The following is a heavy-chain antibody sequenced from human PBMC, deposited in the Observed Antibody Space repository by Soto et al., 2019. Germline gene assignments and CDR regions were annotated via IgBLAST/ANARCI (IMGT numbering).Heavy chain of an antibody. CDR3: ARDRRDYDILTGYPAYYFAY. J-gene: IGHJ4*02. CDR1: GCTFTSSG. Sequence: GASVKVSCKASGCTFTSSGISWERQAPGQGLEWMGWVSAYNGNTNYAQKLQGRVTMTTDTSTSTAYMELRSLRSDDTAVYYCARDRRDYDILTGYPAYYFAYWGQGTLVTVSS. V-gene: IGHV1-18*04. D-gene: IGHD3-9*01. CDR2: VSAYNGNT.